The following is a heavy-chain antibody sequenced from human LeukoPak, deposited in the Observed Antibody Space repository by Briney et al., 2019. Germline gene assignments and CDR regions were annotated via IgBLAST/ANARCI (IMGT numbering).Heavy chain of an antibody. V-gene: IGHV4-39*07. Sequence: SETLSLTCTVSGGSISSGDYYWSWIRQPPGKGLEWIGSIYYSGSTYYNPSLKSRVTISVDTSKNQFSLKLSSVTAADTAVYYCARVPYYYYYMDVWGKGTTVTVSS. CDR3: ARVPYYYYYMDV. CDR2: IYYSGST. CDR1: GGSISSGDYY. J-gene: IGHJ6*03.